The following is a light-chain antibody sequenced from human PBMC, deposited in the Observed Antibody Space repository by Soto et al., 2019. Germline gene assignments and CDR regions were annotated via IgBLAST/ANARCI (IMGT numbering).Light chain of an antibody. CDR1: QSVSYNY. CDR3: QQYGSSPRT. V-gene: IGKV3-20*01. J-gene: IGKJ1*01. CDR2: AAS. Sequence: EIVLTQSPGTLSLSPGERATLSCRASQSVSYNYLAWYQQKPGQAPRLLIYAASSRATGIPDRFSGSGSGTDFTLTISRLEPEDFAMYYGQQYGSSPRTFGQGTKVEIK.